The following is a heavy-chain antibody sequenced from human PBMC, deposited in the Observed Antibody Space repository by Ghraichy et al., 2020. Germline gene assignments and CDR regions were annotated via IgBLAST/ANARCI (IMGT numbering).Heavy chain of an antibody. V-gene: IGHV4-59*01. J-gene: IGHJ4*02. CDR1: GGSISSYY. Sequence: ESLNISCTVSGGSISSYYWSWIRQPPGKGLEWIGYIYYSGSTNYNPSLKSRVTISVDTSKNQFSLKLSSVTAADTAVYYCARDPGRGFDYWGQGTLVTVSS. CDR2: IYYSGST. CDR3: ARDPGRGFDY. D-gene: IGHD3-10*01.